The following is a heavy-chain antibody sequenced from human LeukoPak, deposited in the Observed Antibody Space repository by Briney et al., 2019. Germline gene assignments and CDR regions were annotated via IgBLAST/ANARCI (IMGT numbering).Heavy chain of an antibody. J-gene: IGHJ3*02. CDR1: GYTLTELS. Sequence: GASVKVSCKVSGYTLTELSMHWVRQAPGKGLEWMGGFDPEDGETIYAQKFQGRVTMTEDTSTDTAYMELSSLRSEDTAVYYCATDVPIFGVGGPTDYDAFDIWGQGTMVTVSS. CDR2: FDPEDGET. D-gene: IGHD3-3*01. CDR3: ATDVPIFGVGGPTDYDAFDI. V-gene: IGHV1-24*01.